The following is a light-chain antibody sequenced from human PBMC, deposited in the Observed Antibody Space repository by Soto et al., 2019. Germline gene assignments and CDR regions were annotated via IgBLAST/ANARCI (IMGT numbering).Light chain of an antibody. CDR1: QSVSSY. CDR2: ATS. Sequence: DIQMTQSPSSLSASVGYRVTITCLASQSVSSYLSWYQQKPGKAPSLLIYATSNLQSGVPSRFSGSGSGTDFTLTISSLQPEDFATYYCQQSYNIVWTFGQGTKVDIK. V-gene: IGKV1-39*01. J-gene: IGKJ1*01. CDR3: QQSYNIVWT.